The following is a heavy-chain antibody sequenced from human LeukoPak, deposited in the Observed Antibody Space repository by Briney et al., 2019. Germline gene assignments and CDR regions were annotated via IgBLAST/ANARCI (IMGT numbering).Heavy chain of an antibody. CDR2: LYGDGTT. J-gene: IGHJ4*02. D-gene: IGHD3-3*01. Sequence: GGSLRLSCAASGFTVSSHFMSWVRQAPGKGLEWVSVLYGDGTTKYSDSVKGRFTISRDNSKNTLYLQMDSLRTEDTAVYYCTRELLYHYYEYWGQGTLVTVSS. CDR1: GFTVSSHF. V-gene: IGHV3-53*01. CDR3: TRELLYHYYEY.